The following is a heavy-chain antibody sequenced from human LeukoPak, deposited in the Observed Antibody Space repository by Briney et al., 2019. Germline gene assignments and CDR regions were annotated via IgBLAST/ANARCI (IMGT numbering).Heavy chain of an antibody. CDR1: GYTFTSYY. CDR2: INPSGGST. D-gene: IGHD6-19*01. Sequence: ASVKVSCKASGYTFTSYYMHWVRQAPGQGLEWMGIINPSGGSTSYAQKFQGRVTMTRDMSTSTVYMELSSLRSEDTAVYYCARGVAVAGTKSHNWFDPWGQGTLVTVSS. CDR3: ARGVAVAGTKSHNWFDP. J-gene: IGHJ5*02. V-gene: IGHV1-46*01.